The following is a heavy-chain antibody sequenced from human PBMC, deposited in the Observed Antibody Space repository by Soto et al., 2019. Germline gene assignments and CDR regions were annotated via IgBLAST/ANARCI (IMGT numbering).Heavy chain of an antibody. CDR2: ISGSGGST. V-gene: IGHV3-23*01. CDR3: ARKGDCSSTSCYVFDYYMDV. J-gene: IGHJ6*03. Sequence: GGSLRLSCAASGFTFSSYAMSWVRQAPGKGLEWVSAISGSGGSTYYADSVKGRFTISRDNSKNTLYLQMNSLRAEDTAVYYCARKGDCSSTSCYVFDYYMDVWGKGTTVTVSS. D-gene: IGHD2-2*01. CDR1: GFTFSSYA.